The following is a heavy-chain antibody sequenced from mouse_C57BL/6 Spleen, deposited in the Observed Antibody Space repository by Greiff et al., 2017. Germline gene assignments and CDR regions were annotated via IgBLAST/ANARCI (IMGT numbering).Heavy chain of an antibody. V-gene: IGHV14-2*01. Sequence: EVQVVESGAELVKPGASVKLSCTASGFNIKDYYMHWVKQRTEQGLEWIGRIDPEDGETKYAPKFQGKATITADTSSNTAYLQLSSLTSEDTAVYYCAYDYDGAWFAYWGQGTLVTVSA. CDR3: AYDYDGAWFAY. J-gene: IGHJ3*01. CDR2: IDPEDGET. CDR1: GFNIKDYY. D-gene: IGHD2-4*01.